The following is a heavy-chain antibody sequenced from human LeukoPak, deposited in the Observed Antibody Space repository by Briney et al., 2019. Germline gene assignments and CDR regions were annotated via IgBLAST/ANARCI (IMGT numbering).Heavy chain of an antibody. D-gene: IGHD2-15*01. Sequence: PGGSLRLSCAASGFTFSSYEMNWVRQAPGKGLEWVSYISSSGSTIYYADSVKGRFTISRDNAKNSLYLQMNSLRAEDTAVYYCARDDCSGGSRYSYYGMDVWGKGTTVTVSS. J-gene: IGHJ6*04. V-gene: IGHV3-48*03. CDR3: ARDDCSGGSRYSYYGMDV. CDR2: ISSSGSTI. CDR1: GFTFSSYE.